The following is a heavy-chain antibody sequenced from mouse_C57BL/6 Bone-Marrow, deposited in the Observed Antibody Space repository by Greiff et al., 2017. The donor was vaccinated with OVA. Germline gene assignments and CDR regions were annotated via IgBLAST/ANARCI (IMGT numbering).Heavy chain of an antibody. D-gene: IGHD4-1*01. Sequence: QVQLQQPGAELVKPGASVKLSCKASGYTFTSYWMHWVKQRPGQGLEWIGMIHPNSGSTNYNEKFKSKATLTVDKSSSTAYMQLSSLTSEDSAVYYCASGKTGTRRFAYWGQGTLVTVSA. CDR3: ASGKTGTRRFAY. CDR1: GYTFTSYW. J-gene: IGHJ3*01. V-gene: IGHV1-64*01. CDR2: IHPNSGST.